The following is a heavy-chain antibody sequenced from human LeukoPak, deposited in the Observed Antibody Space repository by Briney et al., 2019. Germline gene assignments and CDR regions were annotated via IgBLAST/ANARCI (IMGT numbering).Heavy chain of an antibody. D-gene: IGHD6-13*01. CDR3: ARHPMRQQPFDY. V-gene: IGHV4-59*08. CDR2: IYYSGST. CDR1: GGSISSYY. Sequence: SETLSLTCTVSGGSISSYYWSWIRQPPGKGLEWIGYIYYSGSTNYNPSLKSRVTISVDTSKNQFSLKLSSVTAADTAVYYWARHPMRQQPFDYWGQGTLVTVSS. J-gene: IGHJ4*02.